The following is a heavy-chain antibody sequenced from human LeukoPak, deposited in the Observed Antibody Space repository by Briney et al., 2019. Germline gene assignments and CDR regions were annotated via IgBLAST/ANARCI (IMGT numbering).Heavy chain of an antibody. Sequence: GGSLRLSCAASGFTFSNYAMHWVRQAPGKGLGWVAVISYDGGHQFYPDSVKGRFTISRDTSKDTLFLQMNGLRAEDTAIYYCARDLKWGYFDHWGQGALVTVSS. D-gene: IGHD7-27*01. CDR3: ARDLKWGYFDH. CDR2: ISYDGGHQ. J-gene: IGHJ4*02. CDR1: GFTFSNYA. V-gene: IGHV3-30*04.